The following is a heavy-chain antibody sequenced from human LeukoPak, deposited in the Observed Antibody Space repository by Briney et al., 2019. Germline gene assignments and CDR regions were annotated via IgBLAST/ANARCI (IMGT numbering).Heavy chain of an antibody. CDR2: IYYSGST. D-gene: IGHD3-10*01. V-gene: IGHV4-39*07. CDR3: ARVGSYCFEY. CDR1: GGSVSSSSYY. J-gene: IGHJ4*02. Sequence: PSETLSLTCTVSGGSVSSSSYYWTWIRQPPGKGLEWIGSIYYSGSTYYNPSLKSRVTISVDTSKNQFSLKLSSVTAADTAVYYCARVGSYCFEYWGQGTLVTVSS.